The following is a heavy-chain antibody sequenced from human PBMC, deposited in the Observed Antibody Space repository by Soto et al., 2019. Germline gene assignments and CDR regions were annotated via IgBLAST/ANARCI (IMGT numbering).Heavy chain of an antibody. V-gene: IGHV3-72*01. Sequence: EVQLVESGGGLVQPGGSLRLSCAASGLIFSDYHMDWVRQAPGKGLEWVGRIRRKANSYTTEYAAGVKVRFTISRDDSKYPLYMQMSSQKTADTAVDYGAKLGFSSGGSNDMDVWGQGTTVTVSS. CDR1: GLIFSDYH. D-gene: IGHD6-6*01. CDR2: IRRKANSYTT. CDR3: AKLGFSSGGSNDMDV. J-gene: IGHJ6*02.